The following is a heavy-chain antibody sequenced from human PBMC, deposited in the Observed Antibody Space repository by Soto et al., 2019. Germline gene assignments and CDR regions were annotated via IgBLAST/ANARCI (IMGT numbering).Heavy chain of an antibody. Sequence: SGPTLVNPTQTLTLTCTFSGFSLSTSGVGVGWIRQPPGKALEWLALIYWDDDKRYSPSLKSRLTITKDTSKNQVVLTMTNMDPVDTATYYCARAPWGNYRPNWFDPWGQGTLVTVSS. CDR1: GFSLSTSGVG. J-gene: IGHJ5*02. CDR2: IYWDDDK. D-gene: IGHD3-16*02. V-gene: IGHV2-5*02. CDR3: ARAPWGNYRPNWFDP.